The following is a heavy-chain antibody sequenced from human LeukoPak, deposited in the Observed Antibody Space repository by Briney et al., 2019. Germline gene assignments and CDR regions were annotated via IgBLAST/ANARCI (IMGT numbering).Heavy chain of an antibody. V-gene: IGHV4-34*01. J-gene: IGHJ4*02. D-gene: IGHD3-9*01. CDR3: AXXXXXXXPTRLTD. Sequence: SETLSLTCVVSGGSFSSYYWTWIRQAPGKGLEWIGEVNYSGSSSYNPSHKSRLTISVDTSKNQFSLTLTSVTAADTAIYYCAXXXXXXXPTRLTDWGQGTLVTVSS. CDR1: GGSFSSYY. CDR2: VNYSGSS.